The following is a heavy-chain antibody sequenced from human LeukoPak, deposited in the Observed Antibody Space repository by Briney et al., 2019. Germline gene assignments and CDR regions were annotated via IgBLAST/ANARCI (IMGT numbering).Heavy chain of an antibody. V-gene: IGHV3-48*01. Sequence: GGSLRLSCAASGFSFRSYTISWVRQAPGKGLEWVSYISGDGNAKHYTDSVKGRFTISRDNAKNALYLQMNSLRAEDTAVYFCARDYVYAFDYWGQGTLVTVSS. CDR3: ARDYVYAFDY. CDR2: ISGDGNAK. J-gene: IGHJ4*02. D-gene: IGHD2/OR15-2a*01. CDR1: GFSFRSYT.